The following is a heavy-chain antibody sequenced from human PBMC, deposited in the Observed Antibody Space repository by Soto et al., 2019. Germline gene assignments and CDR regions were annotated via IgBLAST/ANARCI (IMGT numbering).Heavy chain of an antibody. CDR2: INAGNGNT. J-gene: IGHJ4*02. Sequence: ASVKVSCKASGYTFTSYAMHWVRQAPGQRLEWMGWINAGNGNTKYSQKFQGRVTITRDTSASTAYMGLSSLRSEDTAVYYCARDHGVTMVRRVTYYFDYWGQGTLVTVSS. V-gene: IGHV1-3*01. CDR1: GYTFTSYA. D-gene: IGHD3-10*01. CDR3: ARDHGVTMVRRVTYYFDY.